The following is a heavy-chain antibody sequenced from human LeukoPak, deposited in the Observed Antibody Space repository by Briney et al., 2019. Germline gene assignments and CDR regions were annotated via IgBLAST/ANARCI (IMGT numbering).Heavy chain of an antibody. D-gene: IGHD3-10*01. Sequence: PSETLSLTCAVSGGSISSGGYSWSWIRQPPGKGLEWIGYIYYSGSTYYNPSLKSRVTISVDTSKNQFPLKLSSVTAADTAVYYCARVSHHRDFGRKNFDHWGQGTLVTVSS. V-gene: IGHV4-30-4*07. CDR3: ARVSHHRDFGRKNFDH. J-gene: IGHJ4*02. CDR1: GGSISSGGYS. CDR2: IYYSGST.